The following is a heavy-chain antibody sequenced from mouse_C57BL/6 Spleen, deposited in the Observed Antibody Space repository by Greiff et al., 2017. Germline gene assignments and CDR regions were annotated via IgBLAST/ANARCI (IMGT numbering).Heavy chain of an antibody. CDR1: GYSITSGYY. CDR3: AREGLLDFDY. J-gene: IGHJ2*01. CDR2: ISYDGSN. V-gene: IGHV3-6*01. Sequence: ESGPGLVKPSQSLSLTCSVTGYSITSGYYWNWIRQFPGNKLEWMGYISYDGSNNYNPSLKNRISITRDTSKNQFFLKLNSVTTEDTATYYCAREGLLDFDYWGQGTTLTVSS. D-gene: IGHD2-3*01.